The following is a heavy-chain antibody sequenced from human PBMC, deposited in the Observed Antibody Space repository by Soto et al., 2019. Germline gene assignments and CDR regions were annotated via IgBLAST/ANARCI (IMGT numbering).Heavy chain of an antibody. CDR2: ISASAGDA. V-gene: IGHV3-23*01. CDR1: GFSFSFYA. J-gene: IGHJ4*02. Sequence: HPGGSLRLSCTASGFSFSFYAMSWVRQAPGKGLEWVSAISASAGDAYYADSVKGRFTISRDNSKNTLHLQMNSLRVEDTAVYYCAKDKVGGLPVILDYWGQGTLVTVSS. CDR3: AKDKVGGLPVILDY. D-gene: IGHD2-2*01.